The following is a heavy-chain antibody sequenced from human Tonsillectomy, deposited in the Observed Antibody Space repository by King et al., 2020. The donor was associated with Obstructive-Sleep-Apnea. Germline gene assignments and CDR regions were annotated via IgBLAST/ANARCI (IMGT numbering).Heavy chain of an antibody. D-gene: IGHD1-26*01. CDR1: GFTFRSYW. CDR3: AAYTNGNDY. Sequence: EVQLVESGGGLVQPGGSLRLSCETSGFTFRSYWMTWVRQAPGKGLEWVANIKQDGSEKNYVDSVKGRFTISRDNTKISLYLQMNNLRVEDTAVYYCAAYTNGNDYWGQGTLVTVSS. CDR2: IKQDGSEK. V-gene: IGHV3-7*01. J-gene: IGHJ4*02.